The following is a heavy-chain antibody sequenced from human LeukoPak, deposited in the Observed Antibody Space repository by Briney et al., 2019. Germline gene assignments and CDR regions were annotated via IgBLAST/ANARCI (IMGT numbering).Heavy chain of an antibody. Sequence: ASVKVSCKASGYTFTSYDINWVRQATGQGLEWMGWMNPNSGNTGYAQKFQGRVTMTRNTSISTAYMELSSLRSEDTAVYYCARDRVGGYSYGYFYYYMDVWGKGTTVTVSS. D-gene: IGHD5-18*01. CDR2: MNPNSGNT. V-gene: IGHV1-8*01. J-gene: IGHJ6*03. CDR1: GYTFTSYD. CDR3: ARDRVGGYSYGYFYYYMDV.